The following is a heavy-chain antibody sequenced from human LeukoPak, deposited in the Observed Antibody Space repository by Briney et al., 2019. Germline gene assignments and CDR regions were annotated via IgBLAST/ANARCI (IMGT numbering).Heavy chain of an antibody. D-gene: IGHD6-13*01. J-gene: IGHJ4*02. CDR2: ISYDGSNK. V-gene: IGHV3-30*04. CDR3: ARDFALAAAMGY. Sequence: GGSLRLSCAASGFTFSSYAMHWVRQAPGKGLEWVAVISYDGSNKYYADSVKGRFTISRDNSKNTLYLQMNSLRAEDTAVYYCARDFALAAAMGYWGQGTLVTVSS. CDR1: GFTFSSYA.